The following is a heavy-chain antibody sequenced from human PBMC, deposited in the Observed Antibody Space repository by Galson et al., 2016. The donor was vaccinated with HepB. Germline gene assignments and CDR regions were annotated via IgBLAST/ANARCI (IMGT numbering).Heavy chain of an antibody. D-gene: IGHD3-10*01. V-gene: IGHV4-31*03. CDR1: GAFISSGGYY. J-gene: IGHJ5*02. Sequence: TLSLTCNVSGAFISSGGYYWNWIRLHPGKGLEWIGCVYYSGSTYYNPSLESRATISVDTSENQFSLTLTSVTAADTAVYYCARGVSMVRGRLDPWGQGTRVTVSS. CDR3: ARGVSMVRGRLDP. CDR2: VYYSGST.